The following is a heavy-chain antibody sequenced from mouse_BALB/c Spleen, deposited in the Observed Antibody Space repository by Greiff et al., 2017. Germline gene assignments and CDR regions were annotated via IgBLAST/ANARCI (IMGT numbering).Heavy chain of an antibody. CDR2: ISSGGSYT. CDR3: TRGDYYGSSHYYAMDY. Sequence: EVMLVESGGGLVKPGGSLKLSCAASGFTFSSYTMSWVRQTPEKRLEWVATISSGGSYTYYPDSVKGRFTISRDNAKNTLYLQMSSLKSEDTAMYYCTRGDYYGSSHYYAMDYWGQGTSVTVSS. V-gene: IGHV5-6-4*01. J-gene: IGHJ4*01. CDR1: GFTFSSYT. D-gene: IGHD1-1*01.